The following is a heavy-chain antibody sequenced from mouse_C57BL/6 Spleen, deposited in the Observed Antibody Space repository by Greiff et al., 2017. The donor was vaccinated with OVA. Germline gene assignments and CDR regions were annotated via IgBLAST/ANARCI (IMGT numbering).Heavy chain of an antibody. CDR3: ARHGDYYGSSYFDY. V-gene: IGHV2-6-1*01. Sequence: VQVVESGPGLVAPSQSLSITCTVSGFSLTSYGVHWVRQPPGKGLEWLVVIWSDGSTTYNSALKSRLSISKDNSKSQVFLKMNSLQTDDTAMYYCARHGDYYGSSYFDYWGQGTTLTVSS. CDR2: IWSDGST. D-gene: IGHD1-1*01. CDR1: GFSLTSYG. J-gene: IGHJ2*01.